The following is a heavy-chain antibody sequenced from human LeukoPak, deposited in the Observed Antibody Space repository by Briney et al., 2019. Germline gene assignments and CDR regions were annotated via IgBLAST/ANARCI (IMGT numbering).Heavy chain of an antibody. D-gene: IGHD3-16*02. J-gene: IGHJ4*02. CDR2: ISSSSSTI. CDR3: ARDQNHYDYVWGSYRPNFYFDY. V-gene: IGHV3-48*02. CDR1: GFSFSSFA. Sequence: GGSLRLSCAASGFSFSSFAMIWVRQAPGKGLEWVSYISSSSSTIYYADSVKGRFTISRDNAKNSLYLQMNSLRDEDTAVYYCARDQNHYDYVWGSYRPNFYFDYWGQGTLVTVSS.